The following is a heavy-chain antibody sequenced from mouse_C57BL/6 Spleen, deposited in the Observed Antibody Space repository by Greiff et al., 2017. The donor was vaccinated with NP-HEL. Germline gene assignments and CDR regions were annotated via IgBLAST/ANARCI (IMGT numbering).Heavy chain of an antibody. V-gene: IGHV1-26*01. Sequence: VQLQQSGPELVKPGASVKISCKASGYTFTDYYMNWVKQSHGKSLEWIGDIIPNNGGTSYNQKFKGKATLTVDKSSSTAYMELRSLTSEDSAVYYCARSWDYWGQGTTLTVSS. CDR1: GYTFTDYY. CDR2: IIPNNGGT. J-gene: IGHJ2*01. CDR3: ARSWDY.